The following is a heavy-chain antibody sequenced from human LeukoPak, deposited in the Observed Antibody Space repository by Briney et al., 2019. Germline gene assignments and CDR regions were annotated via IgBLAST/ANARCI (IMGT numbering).Heavy chain of an antibody. CDR3: ARDQIVVVPAAKVHWFDP. V-gene: IGHV4-4*07. CDR1: GGSISSYY. J-gene: IGHJ5*02. Sequence: SETLSLTCTVSGGSISSYYWSWIRQPAGKGLEWIGRIYTSGSTNYNPSLKSRVTMSVDTSKNQFSLKLSSVTAADTAVYYCARDQIVVVPAAKVHWFDPWGQGTLVTVSS. CDR2: IYTSGST. D-gene: IGHD2-2*01.